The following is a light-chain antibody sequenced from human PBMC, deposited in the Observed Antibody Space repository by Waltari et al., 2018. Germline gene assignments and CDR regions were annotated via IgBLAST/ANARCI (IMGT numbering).Light chain of an antibody. Sequence: EIVLTQSPGTLSLSPGDRATLSCRASQTVSTIALSWYQQKPGQAPRVLIYSTYNRATGIPDRFSGSGSGTDFTLTINRLAPEDFAMYYCQQYDGIVVTFGGGTKVEIK. CDR3: QQYDGIVVT. V-gene: IGKV3-20*01. CDR2: STY. J-gene: IGKJ4*01. CDR1: QTVSTIA.